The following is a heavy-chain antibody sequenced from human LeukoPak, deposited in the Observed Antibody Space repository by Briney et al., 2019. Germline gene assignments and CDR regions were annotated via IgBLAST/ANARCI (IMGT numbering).Heavy chain of an antibody. J-gene: IGHJ3*02. CDR1: GFTFSSYA. V-gene: IGHV3-30-3*01. CDR3: ARAVGAPVDAFDI. CDR2: ISYDGSNK. Sequence: PGGSLRLSCAASGFTFSSYAMHWVRQAPGKGLEWVAVISYDGSNKYYADSVKGRFTTSRDNSKNTLYLQMNSLRAEDTAVYYCARAVGAPVDAFDIWGQGTMVTVSS. D-gene: IGHD1-26*01.